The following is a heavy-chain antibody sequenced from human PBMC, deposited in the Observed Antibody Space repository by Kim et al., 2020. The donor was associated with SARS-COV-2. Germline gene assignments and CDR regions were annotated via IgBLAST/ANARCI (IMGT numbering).Heavy chain of an antibody. J-gene: IGHJ3*02. D-gene: IGHD3-22*01. CDR2: INPNSGGT. CDR1: GYTFTGYY. CDR3: ARVSPYYYDSSGYVNAFDI. V-gene: IGHV1-2*02. Sequence: ASVKVSCKASGYTFTGYYMHWVRQAPGQGLEWMGWINPNSGGTNYAQKFQGRVTMTRDTSISTAYMELSRLRSDDTAVYYCARVSPYYYDSSGYVNAFDIWGQGTMVTVSS.